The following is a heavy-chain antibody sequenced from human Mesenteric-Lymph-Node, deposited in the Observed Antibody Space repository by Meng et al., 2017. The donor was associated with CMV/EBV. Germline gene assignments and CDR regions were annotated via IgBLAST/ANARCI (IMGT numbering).Heavy chain of an antibody. J-gene: IGHJ4*02. CDR2: INSLGSTI. V-gene: IGHV3-11*04. Sequence: CAASRFTFGDYYMSWIRQAPGKGLEWISYINSLGSTIYYADSVKGRFTISRGNAKNSLYLQMNSLSAEDTAAYYCARADSNSRYFFDYWGQGTLVTVSS. CDR1: RFTFGDYY. D-gene: IGHD6-13*01. CDR3: ARADSNSRYFFDY.